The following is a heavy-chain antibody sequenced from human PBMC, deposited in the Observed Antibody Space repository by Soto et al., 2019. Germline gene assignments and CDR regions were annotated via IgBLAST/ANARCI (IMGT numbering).Heavy chain of an antibody. J-gene: IGHJ4*02. CDR3: ARGQSESFDNSDSSYHYFEY. D-gene: IGHD3-22*01. Sequence: SETLSLTCAVSGLSFSDYWSFSVYQCIWIRQPPEKGLEWIGEINHTGRSRYNPALKSRVTMSVDTSKNQFSLKLASVTAADTAVYYCARGQSESFDNSDSSYHYFEYWGQGNQVTVSS. CDR1: GLSFSDYWSFSVYQ. CDR2: INHTGRS. V-gene: IGHV4-34*01.